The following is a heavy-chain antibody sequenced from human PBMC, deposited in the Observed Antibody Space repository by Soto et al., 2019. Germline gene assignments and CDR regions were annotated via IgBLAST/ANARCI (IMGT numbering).Heavy chain of an antibody. D-gene: IGHD3-22*01. CDR3: ARAGITMIVVVTPADAFAI. CDR1: GGTFSSYA. Sequence: SVKVSCKASGGTFSSYAISWVRQAPGQGLEWMGGIIPIFGTANYAQKFQGRVTITADESTSTAYMELSSLRSEATAVYYCARAGITMIVVVTPADAFAIWGQGTMVTVSS. J-gene: IGHJ3*02. CDR2: IIPIFGTA. V-gene: IGHV1-69*13.